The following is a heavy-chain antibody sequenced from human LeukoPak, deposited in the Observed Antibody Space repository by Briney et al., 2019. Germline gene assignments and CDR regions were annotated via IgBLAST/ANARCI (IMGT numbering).Heavy chain of an antibody. V-gene: IGHV1-46*01. D-gene: IGHD1-14*01. J-gene: IGHJ4*02. CDR2: INPNGGGT. CDR3: ARGVDNSRYYFDY. CDR1: GGTFSSYA. Sequence: ASVTVSCKAPGGTFSSYAISWVRQAPGQGLEWMGIINPNGGGTNYAQKFQGRVTMTRDTSTSTVYMDLSSLTSEDTALYYCARGVDNSRYYFDYWGQGTLVTVSS.